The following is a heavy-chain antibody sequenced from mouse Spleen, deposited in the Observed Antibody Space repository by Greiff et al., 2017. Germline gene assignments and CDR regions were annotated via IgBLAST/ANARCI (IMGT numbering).Heavy chain of an antibody. V-gene: IGHV5-17*02. Sequence: EVKLMESGGGLVQPGGSRKLSCAASGFTFSSFGMHWVRQAPEKGLEWVAYISSGSSTIYYADTVKGRFTISRDNPKNTLFLQMTSLRSEDTAMYYCARSNRYFDVWGAGTTVTVSS. CDR3: ARSNRYFDV. J-gene: IGHJ1*01. CDR1: GFTFSSFG. CDR2: ISSGSSTI.